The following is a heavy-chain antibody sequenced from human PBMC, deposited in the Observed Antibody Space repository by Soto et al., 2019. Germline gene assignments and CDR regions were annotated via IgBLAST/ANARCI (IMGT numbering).Heavy chain of an antibody. Sequence: QVQLVQSGAEVKKPGSSVTVSCKASGGTFSNYPIAWVRQAPGQGLEWMGAIIPIFGTIIYAQKFQGRVTITADESASTAYMELSSLTSADTALYYCARPRTVATTKGYDYWGQGTLVTVSS. CDR1: GGTFSNYP. V-gene: IGHV1-69*01. CDR2: IIPIFGTI. D-gene: IGHD4-4*01. J-gene: IGHJ4*02. CDR3: ARPRTVATTKGYDY.